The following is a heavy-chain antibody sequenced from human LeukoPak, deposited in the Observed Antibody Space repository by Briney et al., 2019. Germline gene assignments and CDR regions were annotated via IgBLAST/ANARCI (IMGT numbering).Heavy chain of an antibody. CDR1: GFTFSSYA. CDR2: ISYDGSNK. Sequence: GGSLRLSCTASGFTFSSYAMHWVRQAPGKGLEWVAGISYDGSNKYYADSVKGRFTISSDNSKNTLYLQMNRLRAEDTAVYYLSRDLACLNAYYGWGIHCAGGPQYYCMDVWGQGTTVTVSS. D-gene: IGHD3-10*01. CDR3: SRDLACLNAYYGWGIHCAGGPQYYCMDV. V-gene: IGHV3-30*04. J-gene: IGHJ6*02.